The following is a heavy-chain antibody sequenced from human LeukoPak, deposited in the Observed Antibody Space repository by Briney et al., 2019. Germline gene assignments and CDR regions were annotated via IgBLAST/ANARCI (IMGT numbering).Heavy chain of an antibody. Sequence: PGGSLRLSCAASGFTFDDYATHWVRQAPGKGLEWVSGISWNSGSIGYADSVKGRFTISRDNAKNSLYLQMNSLRAEDMALYYCAKPPGRGYSGHDSPYFDYWGQGTLVTVSS. CDR2: ISWNSGSI. V-gene: IGHV3-9*03. J-gene: IGHJ4*02. CDR1: GFTFDDYA. CDR3: AKPPGRGYSGHDSPYFDY. D-gene: IGHD5-12*01.